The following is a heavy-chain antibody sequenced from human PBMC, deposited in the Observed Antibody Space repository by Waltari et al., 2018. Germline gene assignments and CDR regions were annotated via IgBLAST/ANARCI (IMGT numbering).Heavy chain of an antibody. V-gene: IGHV4-34*01. CDR1: GGSFSGYY. J-gene: IGHJ4*02. CDR3: ARAITMIVGIAN. D-gene: IGHD3-22*01. CDR2: INHSGST. Sequence: QVQLQQWGAGLLKPSETLSLTCAVYGGSFSGYYWSWIRQPPGKGLEWIGEINHSGSTNYNPSLKSRVTISVDTSKNQFSLKLSSVTAADTAVYYCARAITMIVGIANWGQGTLVTVSS.